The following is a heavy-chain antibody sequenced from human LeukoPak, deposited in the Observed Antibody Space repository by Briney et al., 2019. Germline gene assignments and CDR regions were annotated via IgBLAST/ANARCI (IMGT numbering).Heavy chain of an antibody. CDR3: AKEGRIAAGTGDYFDY. Sequence: GGSLRLSCAASGFTFSNYAMSWVRQAPGKGLEGVSGISANGDTTKYADSVKGRFTISRDNAKNTVLLQMNSLRADDTAVYYCAKEGRIAAGTGDYFDYWGQGTLVTVSS. D-gene: IGHD6-13*01. CDR1: GFTFSNYA. CDR2: ISANGDTT. J-gene: IGHJ4*02. V-gene: IGHV3-23*01.